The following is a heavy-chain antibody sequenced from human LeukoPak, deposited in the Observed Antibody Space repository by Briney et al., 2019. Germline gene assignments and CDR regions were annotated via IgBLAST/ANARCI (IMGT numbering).Heavy chain of an antibody. CDR2: LNPNIGGT. CDR3: ARDLDNYSGSGSYYNGDPLFQH. D-gene: IGHD3-10*01. V-gene: IGHV1-2*02. Sequence: ASVKVSCKASGYTFTGFCIHWVRQAPGQGLEWMGWLNPNIGGTNYVQNFQGRVTMTRDTSISTGYMELSRLRSDDTAVYYCARDLDNYSGSGSYYNGDPLFQHWGQGTLVTVSS. CDR1: GYTFTGFC. J-gene: IGHJ1*01.